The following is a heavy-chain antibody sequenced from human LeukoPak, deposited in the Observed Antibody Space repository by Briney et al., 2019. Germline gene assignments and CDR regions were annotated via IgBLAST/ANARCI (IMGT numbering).Heavy chain of an antibody. V-gene: IGHV4-59*08. Sequence: SETLSLTCTVSGGSMRNYYWSWIRQSPGKGLEWIGYIYYSGTTKYNPSPQSRVTISLDTSKNQFSLRLSSVTAADTAVYYCARHSTGGQYWYFDLWGRGTLVTVSS. CDR2: IYYSGTT. CDR1: GGSMRNYY. J-gene: IGHJ2*01. CDR3: ARHSTGGQYWYFDL. D-gene: IGHD3-16*01.